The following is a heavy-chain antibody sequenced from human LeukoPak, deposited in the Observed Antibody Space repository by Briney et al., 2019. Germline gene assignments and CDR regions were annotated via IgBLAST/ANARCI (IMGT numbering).Heavy chain of an antibody. CDR3: ARDRGAWIGTSAYTTDFDY. CDR1: GYTFTSYA. D-gene: IGHD3-16*01. J-gene: IGHJ4*02. CDR2: INTNTGNP. Sequence: ASVKVSCKASGYTFTSYAMNWVRQARGQGLEWMGWINTNTGNPTYAQGFTGRFVFSLDTSVSTAYLQISSLKAEDTAVYYCARDRGAWIGTSAYTTDFDYWGQGTLVTVSS. V-gene: IGHV7-4-1*02.